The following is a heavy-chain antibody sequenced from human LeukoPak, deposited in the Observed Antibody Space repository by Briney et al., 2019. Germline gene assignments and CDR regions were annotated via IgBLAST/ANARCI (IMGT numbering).Heavy chain of an antibody. V-gene: IGHV3-21*06. J-gene: IGHJ3*02. CDR3: ATRVTADSYDASDI. Sequence: GGSLRLSCAASGFIFSNNYMNWVRQAPGKGLEWVASISSTSNHKYHADSVKGRFTISRDNDKNSLYLQMNSLRAEDTALYYCATRVTADSYDASDIWGQGTMVTVSS. D-gene: IGHD6-13*01. CDR1: GFIFSNNY. CDR2: ISSTSNHK.